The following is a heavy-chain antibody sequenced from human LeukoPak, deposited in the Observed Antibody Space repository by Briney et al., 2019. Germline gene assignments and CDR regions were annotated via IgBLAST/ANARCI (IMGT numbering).Heavy chain of an antibody. V-gene: IGHV4-59*08. Sequence: SETLSLTCTISGGFISSYYWSWIRQPPGKGLEWIGYIYYSGTTTYNPSLKSRITMSVDTSKNQFPLRLNSVTAADTAVYYCARRGAARRYDGLDVWGQGTTVTVSS. J-gene: IGHJ6*02. CDR2: IYYSGTT. D-gene: IGHD6-6*01. CDR3: ARRGAARRYDGLDV. CDR1: GGFISSYY.